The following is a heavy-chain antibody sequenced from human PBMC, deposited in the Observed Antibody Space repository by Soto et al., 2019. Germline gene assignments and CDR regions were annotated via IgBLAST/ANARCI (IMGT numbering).Heavy chain of an antibody. D-gene: IGHD5-12*01. CDR1: GGSISSGSYS. Sequence: QLQLQESGSRLVKPSQTLSLTCTVSGGSISSGSYSWNWIRQPPGKGLEWVGYILHSGSTTYNPSLEGRVTLSIDTSTSQFSLKLTSVTAADTAVYFCARAPPMGVAPTGRALELWGQGTVVTVSS. CDR3: ARAPPMGVAPTGRALEL. J-gene: IGHJ3*01. CDR2: ILHSGST. V-gene: IGHV4-30-2*01.